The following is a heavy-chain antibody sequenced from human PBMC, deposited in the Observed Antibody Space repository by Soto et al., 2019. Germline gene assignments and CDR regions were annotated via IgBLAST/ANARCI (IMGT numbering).Heavy chain of an antibody. CDR2: IYYSGST. D-gene: IGHD6-19*01. V-gene: IGHV4-59*08. J-gene: IGHJ3*02. CDR3: ARHSYSSGWYRMAAAFDI. Sequence: QVQLQESGPGLVKPSETLSLTCTVSGGSISSYYWSWIRQPPGKGLEWIGYIYYSGSTNYNPSLMSRVTISVDPSKNQFSLKLSSVTAADTAVYYCARHSYSSGWYRMAAAFDIWGQGTMVTVSS. CDR1: GGSISSYY.